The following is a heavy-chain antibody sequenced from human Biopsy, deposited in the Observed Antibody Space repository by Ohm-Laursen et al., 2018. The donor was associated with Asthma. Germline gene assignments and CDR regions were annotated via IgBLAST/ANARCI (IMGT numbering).Heavy chain of an antibody. D-gene: IGHD6-19*01. CDR3: ARCQVGYSSGWSLLLKKIYYSGMDV. CDR1: GGTLSNFA. CDR2: IMTVFGTT. V-gene: IGHV1-69*13. Sequence: SVKVSCKAPGGTLSNFAISWVRQAPGQGLEWLGGIMTVFGTTNYAQKFQGRVTITADESTSTTYMEVTSLRSEDTAIYYCARCQVGYSSGWSLLLKKIYYSGMDVWGQGTAVTVSS. J-gene: IGHJ6*02.